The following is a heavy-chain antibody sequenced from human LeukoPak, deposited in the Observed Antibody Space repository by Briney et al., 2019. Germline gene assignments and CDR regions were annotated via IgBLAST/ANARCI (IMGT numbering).Heavy chain of an antibody. V-gene: IGHV3-11*01. D-gene: IGHD3-22*01. CDR1: GFTFSDYY. J-gene: IGHJ4*02. CDR3: ARDLDYYDRIFDY. Sequence: GGSLRLSCAASGFTFSDYYMSWIRQAPGKGLEWVSYISSSGSTIYYADSVKGRFTISRDNAKNSPYLQMNSLRAEDTAVYYCARDLDYYDRIFDYWGQGTLVTVSS. CDR2: ISSSGSTI.